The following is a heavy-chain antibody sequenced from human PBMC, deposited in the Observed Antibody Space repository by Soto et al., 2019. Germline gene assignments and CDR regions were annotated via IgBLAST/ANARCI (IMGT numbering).Heavy chain of an antibody. Sequence: GGSLRLSGATSGFTFTTYAMHWARQTPGKGLQWVAVISYDGSNKYYADSVKGRFTISRDNSKNTLYLQMNSLRAEDTAVYYCAKAPRGDILTGSDYWGQGTLVTVSS. CDR1: GFTFTTYA. CDR3: AKAPRGDILTGSDY. V-gene: IGHV3-30*01. D-gene: IGHD3-9*01. CDR2: ISYDGSNK. J-gene: IGHJ4*02.